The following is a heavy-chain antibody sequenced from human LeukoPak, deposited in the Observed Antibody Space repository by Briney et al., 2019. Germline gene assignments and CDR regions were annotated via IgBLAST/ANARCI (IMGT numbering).Heavy chain of an antibody. J-gene: IGHJ1*01. CDR3: ARDEEIGYSGYKGEYFQH. D-gene: IGHD5-12*01. CDR1: GFTFSSYA. Sequence: GRSLRLSCAASGFTFSSYAMHWVRQAPGKGLEWVAVISYDGSNKYYADSVKGRFTISRDNSKNTLYLQMNSLRAEDTAVYYCARDEEIGYSGYKGEYFQHWGQGTLVTVSS. CDR2: ISYDGSNK. V-gene: IGHV3-30*04.